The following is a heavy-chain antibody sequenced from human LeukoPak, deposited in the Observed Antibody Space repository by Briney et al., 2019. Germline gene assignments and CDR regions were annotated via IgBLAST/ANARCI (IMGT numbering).Heavy chain of an antibody. J-gene: IGHJ5*02. V-gene: IGHV3-23*01. CDR2: TTAGGGGT. CDR3: TKGQLRFDP. CDR1: GFTFSSSA. D-gene: IGHD1-1*01. Sequence: GGSLRLSCAASGFTFSSSAMSWVRQAPGKGLEWVSGTTAGGGGTYYADSVRGRFTISRDNSKNSLYLQMNSLRAEDTAVYYCTKGQLRFDPWGQGTLVTVSS.